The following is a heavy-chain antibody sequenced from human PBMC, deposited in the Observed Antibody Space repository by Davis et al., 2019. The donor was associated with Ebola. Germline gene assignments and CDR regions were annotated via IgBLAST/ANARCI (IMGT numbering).Heavy chain of an antibody. V-gene: IGHV3-23*01. CDR1: GFIFSTYV. J-gene: IGHJ2*01. CDR3: AKDKTMATQYWYFDL. Sequence: GESLKISCSASGFIFSTYVMSWVRQAPGKGLEWVSTYGTSADTYYADSVKGRFTISRDNSKNTVYLQMNSLRAEDTALYYCAKDKTMATQYWYFDLWGRGTLVTVSS. CDR2: GTSADT. D-gene: IGHD4/OR15-4a*01.